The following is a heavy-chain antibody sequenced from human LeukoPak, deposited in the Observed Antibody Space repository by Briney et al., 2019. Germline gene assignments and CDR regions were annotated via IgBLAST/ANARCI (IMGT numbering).Heavy chain of an antibody. V-gene: IGHV3-11*06. CDR1: GFTFSDYS. Sequence: GGSLRLSCAASGFTFSDYSMSWIRQAPGKGLEWVSYISSGSSYTNYADSVKGRFTISRDNAKDSLYLQMNSLRAEDTAVYYCARVGGHSSGYRVGSDMDVWGQGTTVTVSS. J-gene: IGHJ6*02. CDR2: ISSGSSYT. CDR3: ARVGGHSSGYRVGSDMDV. D-gene: IGHD3-22*01.